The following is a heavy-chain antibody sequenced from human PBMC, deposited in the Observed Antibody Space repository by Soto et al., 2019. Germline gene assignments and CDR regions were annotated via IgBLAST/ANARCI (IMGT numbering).Heavy chain of an antibody. D-gene: IGHD3-22*01. CDR1: GGSISSGGYY. CDR3: ARGTPYYDSSGYYPPPFDY. Sequence: PSETLSLTCTVSGGSISSGGYYWSWIRQHPGKGLEWIGYIYYSGSTYYNPSLKSRVTISVDTSKNQFSLKLSSVTAADTAVYYCARGTPYYDSSGYYPPPFDYWGQGTLVTVSS. V-gene: IGHV4-31*03. CDR2: IYYSGST. J-gene: IGHJ4*02.